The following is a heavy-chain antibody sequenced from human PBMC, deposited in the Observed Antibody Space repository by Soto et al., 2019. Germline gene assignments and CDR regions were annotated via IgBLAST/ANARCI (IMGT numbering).Heavy chain of an antibody. D-gene: IGHD1-26*01. CDR1: GLTFSNYA. V-gene: IGHV3-23*01. CDR2: ISGSGGST. CDR3: AKVVGYDY. Sequence: EVQLLESGGGLVQPGGSLRLSCAASGLTFSNYAMTWVRQAPGKGLEWVSAISGSGGSTYYADSVKGRFNISRDNSKNTLYLQMTTLRAEDTAVYYCAKVVGYDYWGQGTLVTVSS. J-gene: IGHJ4*02.